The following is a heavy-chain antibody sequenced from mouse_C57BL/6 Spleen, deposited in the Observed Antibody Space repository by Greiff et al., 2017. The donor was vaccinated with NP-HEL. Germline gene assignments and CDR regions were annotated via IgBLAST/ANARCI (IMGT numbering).Heavy chain of an antibody. CDR3: ARSRGSVPYYYAMDY. J-gene: IGHJ4*01. CDR2: IDPEDGET. CDR1: GFNITDYY. Sequence: VQLQQSGAELVKPGASVKLSCTASGFNITDYYMHWVKQRTEQGLEWIGRIDPEDGETKYAPKFQGKATITADTSSNTAYLQLSSLTSEDTAVYYCARSRGSVPYYYAMDYWGQGTSVTVSS. V-gene: IGHV14-2*01. D-gene: IGHD1-1*01.